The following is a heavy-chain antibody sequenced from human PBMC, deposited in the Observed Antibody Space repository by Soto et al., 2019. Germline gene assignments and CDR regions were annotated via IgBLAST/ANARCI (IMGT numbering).Heavy chain of an antibody. Sequence: EVQLVESGGGLVQPGGSLTLSCVASEFTFSTYWMSWVRLAPGTGLQWVATIRQDGNEKHYVDSVKGRFAISRDNAVNSLYLQMSGLGPDDTAGAYCVGGCGSASCSCYLDVWGKGTAVTVSS. CDR3: VGGCGSASCSCYLDV. D-gene: IGHD2-2*01. CDR1: EFTFSTYW. CDR2: IRQDGNEK. J-gene: IGHJ6*04. V-gene: IGHV3-7*01.